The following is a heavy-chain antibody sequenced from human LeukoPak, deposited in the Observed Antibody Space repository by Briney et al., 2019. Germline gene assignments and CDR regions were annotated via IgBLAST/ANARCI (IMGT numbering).Heavy chain of an antibody. Sequence: SGGSLRLSCAASGFTFSSYEMNWVRQAPGKGLEWVSYISSSGSTIYYADSVKGRFTISRDNSRNTLFLQMNSLRVEDTALYYCAKYPLHWGQGTLVTVSS. D-gene: IGHD2-2*02. J-gene: IGHJ4*02. CDR2: ISSSGSTI. V-gene: IGHV3-48*03. CDR3: AKYPLH. CDR1: GFTFSSYE.